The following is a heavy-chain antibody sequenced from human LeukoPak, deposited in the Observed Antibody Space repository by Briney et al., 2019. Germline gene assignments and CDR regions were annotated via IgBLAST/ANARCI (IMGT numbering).Heavy chain of an antibody. CDR1: GFTFSSYG. CDR3: ARDWFHAIDY. J-gene: IGHJ4*02. Sequence: GGSLRLSCAASGFTFSSYGMHWVRQAPGKGLEWVAITSYDGSNKYYAESVKGRFTISRDNAKNTLYLQMNSLRAEDTAVYYCARDWFHAIDYWGQGTLVTVSS. V-gene: IGHV3-30*03. D-gene: IGHD2/OR15-2a*01. CDR2: TSYDGSNK.